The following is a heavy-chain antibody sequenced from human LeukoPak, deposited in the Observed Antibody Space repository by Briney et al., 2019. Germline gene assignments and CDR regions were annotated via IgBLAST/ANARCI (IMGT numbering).Heavy chain of an antibody. D-gene: IGHD1-26*01. J-gene: IGHJ4*02. Sequence: GGSLRLSCAASGFTFTSYSMNWVRQAPGKGLEWVSTISGGGGSTYYADSVKGRFTISRDNSKNTLYLQVNSLRAEDTAVYYCAKGGKWGVTPFDYWGQGALVTVSS. CDR2: ISGGGGST. CDR3: AKGGKWGVTPFDY. V-gene: IGHV3-23*01. CDR1: GFTFTSYS.